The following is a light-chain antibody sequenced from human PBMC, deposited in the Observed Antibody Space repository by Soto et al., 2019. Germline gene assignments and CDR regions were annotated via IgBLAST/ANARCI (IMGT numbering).Light chain of an antibody. CDR2: DAS. CDR1: QSVGRY. Sequence: EIVLTQSPALLSLSPGERATLSCRASQSVGRYLVWYQQKPGQAPSLLIYDASNRATGVPARFSGSGSGTDFTLTISSLESEDFAFYYCQHRNNGPWTLGQGTRVEIK. J-gene: IGKJ1*01. V-gene: IGKV3-11*01. CDR3: QHRNNGPWT.